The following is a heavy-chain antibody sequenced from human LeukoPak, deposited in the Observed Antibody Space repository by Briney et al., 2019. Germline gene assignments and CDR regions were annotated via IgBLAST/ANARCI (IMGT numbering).Heavy chain of an antibody. CDR2: IYYSGST. V-gene: IGHV4-39*07. J-gene: IGHJ3*02. CDR3: ARDLRYFDWSYDAFDI. D-gene: IGHD3-9*01. CDR1: GGSISSSSYY. Sequence: SETLSLTCTVSGGSISSSSYYWGWIRQPPGKGLEWIGSIYYSGSTYYNPSLKSRVTISVDTSKNQFSLKLSSVTAADTAVYYCARDLRYFDWSYDAFDIWGQGTMVTVSS.